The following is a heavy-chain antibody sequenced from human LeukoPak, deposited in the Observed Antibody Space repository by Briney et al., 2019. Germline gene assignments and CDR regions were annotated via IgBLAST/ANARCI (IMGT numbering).Heavy chain of an antibody. CDR1: GYTFSSYD. D-gene: IGHD2-15*01. V-gene: IGHV1-18*01. Sequence: ASVKVSCKASGYTFSSYDINWVRQATGQGLEWMGWISAYNGNTNYAQKLQGRVTMTTDTSTSTAYMELRSLRSDDTAVYYCARKEGVVAANSEDYYYYMDVWGKGTTVTVSS. CDR3: ARKEGVVAANSEDYYYYMDV. J-gene: IGHJ6*03. CDR2: ISAYNGNT.